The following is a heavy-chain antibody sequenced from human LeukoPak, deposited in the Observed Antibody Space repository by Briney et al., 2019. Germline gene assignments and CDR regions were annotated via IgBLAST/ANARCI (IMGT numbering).Heavy chain of an antibody. D-gene: IGHD3-22*01. V-gene: IGHV4-39*07. J-gene: IGHJ6*02. CDR2: IYYSGST. Sequence: SETLSLTCTVSGGSISSSSYYWGWIRQPPGKGLEWIGSIYYSGSTYYNPSLKSRVTISVDTSKNQFSLKLSSVTAADTAVYYCAREAYYYDSSGSIGDGMDVWGQGTTVTVSS. CDR3: AREAYYYDSSGSIGDGMDV. CDR1: GGSISSSSYY.